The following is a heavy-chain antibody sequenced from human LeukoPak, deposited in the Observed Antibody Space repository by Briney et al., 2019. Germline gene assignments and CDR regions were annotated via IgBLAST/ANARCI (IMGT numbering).Heavy chain of an antibody. CDR1: GFTFSSYA. V-gene: IGHV3-23*01. J-gene: IGHJ4*02. CDR2: ISGSGGTT. D-gene: IGHD6-6*01. CDR3: AEDPGRYSSSSGLLDY. Sequence: PGGSLRLSCAASGFTFSSYAMSWVRQAPGTGLEWLSAISGSGGTTYYADSVKGRFTISRDNSKNTLYLQMNSLRAEDTAVYYCAEDPGRYSSSSGLLDYWGQGALVTVSS.